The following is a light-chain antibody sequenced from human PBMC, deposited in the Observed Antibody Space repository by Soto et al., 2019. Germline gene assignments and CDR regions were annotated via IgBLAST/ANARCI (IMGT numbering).Light chain of an antibody. CDR1: QSINSF. V-gene: IGKV3-20*01. CDR3: QQYGGSPRT. Sequence: EIVLTQSPGTLSLSPGEGATLSCRASQSINSFLAWYQQRRGQAPRLLIHGASNRATGIPDRFSGSGSGPDFTLTISRLEPEDFAVYYCQQYGGSPRTVGQGTKVEVK. CDR2: GAS. J-gene: IGKJ1*01.